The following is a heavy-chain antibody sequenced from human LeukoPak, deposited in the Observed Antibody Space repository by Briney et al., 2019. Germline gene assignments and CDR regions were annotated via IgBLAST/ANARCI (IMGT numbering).Heavy chain of an antibody. CDR1: GFTFSNYW. CDR3: ARGFDGYYGFDI. Sequence: GGSLRLSCAASGFTFSNYWMHWVRQVPGKGLEWVANINQDGIEKYYVASVKGRFTISRDNAKNSMSVQMNSLRGEDTAVYYCARGFDGYYGFDIWGQGTMVTVSS. D-gene: IGHD5-24*01. CDR2: INQDGIEK. V-gene: IGHV3-7*05. J-gene: IGHJ3*02.